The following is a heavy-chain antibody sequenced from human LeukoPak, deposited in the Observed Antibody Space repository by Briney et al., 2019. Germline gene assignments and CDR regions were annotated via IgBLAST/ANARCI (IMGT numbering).Heavy chain of an antibody. CDR3: ARRGEDSYCRLYYYYYMDV. V-gene: IGHV4-39*07. CDR1: GGSISSSSYY. CDR2: INHSGST. J-gene: IGHJ6*03. D-gene: IGHD5-18*01. Sequence: SETLSLTCTVSGGSISSSSYYWGCIRQPPGKGLEWIGEINHSGSTNYNPSLKSRVTISVDTSKNQFSLKLSSVTAADTAVYYCARRGEDSYCRLYYYYYMDVWGKGTTVTVSS.